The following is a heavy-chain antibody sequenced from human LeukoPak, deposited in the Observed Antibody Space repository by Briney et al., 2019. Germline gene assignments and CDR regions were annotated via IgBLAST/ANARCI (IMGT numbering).Heavy chain of an antibody. Sequence: QPGGSLRLSCVASGFTFDDFAMHWVRQAPGKGLEWVCLTNWDGTNTLCAGSVKGRFTISRDNNKSSLFLQMNSLKPEDTALYYCAKGDSGHDSIFHPPGAFDSWGQGTLVTVSS. D-gene: IGHD3-22*01. CDR2: TNWDGTNT. J-gene: IGHJ4*02. CDR1: GFTFDDFA. CDR3: AKGDSGHDSIFHPPGAFDS. V-gene: IGHV3-43D*03.